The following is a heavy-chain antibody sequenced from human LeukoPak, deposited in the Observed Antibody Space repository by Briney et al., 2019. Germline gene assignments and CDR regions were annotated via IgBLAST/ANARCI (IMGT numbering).Heavy chain of an antibody. V-gene: IGHV1-18*04. J-gene: IGHJ3*02. Sequence: ASVKVSCKASGYTFTGYYMHWVRQAPGQGLEWMGWISAYNGNTNYAQKLQGRVTMTTDTSTSTAYMELRSLRSDDTAVYYCARDLRGSTTFDIWGQGTMVTVSS. D-gene: IGHD3-10*01. CDR1: GYTFTGYY. CDR3: ARDLRGSTTFDI. CDR2: ISAYNGNT.